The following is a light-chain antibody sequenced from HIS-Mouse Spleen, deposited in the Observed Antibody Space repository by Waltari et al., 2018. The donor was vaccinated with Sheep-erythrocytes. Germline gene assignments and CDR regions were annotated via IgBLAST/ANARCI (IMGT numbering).Light chain of an antibody. CDR2: EVS. J-gene: IGLJ3*02. CDR3: SSYAGSNNWV. Sequence: QSALTQPPSASGSPGQSVTITCTGTSSDVCVYHYVSWYQQHPGKAPKPMIYEVSKRPSGVPDRFSGSKSGNTASLTVSGLQAEDEADYYCSSYAGSNNWVFGGGTKLTVL. V-gene: IGLV2-8*01. CDR1: SSDVCVYHY.